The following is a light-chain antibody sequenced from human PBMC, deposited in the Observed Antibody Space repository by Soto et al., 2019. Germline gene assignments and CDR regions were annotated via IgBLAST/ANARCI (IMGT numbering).Light chain of an antibody. J-gene: IGKJ5*01. CDR3: QQRSSWPDT. CDR2: GAS. CDR1: QSVRNS. Sequence: VLTQSPATLSLSPGERATLSCRASQSVRNSLTWFQQKPGQTPRLLIYGASNRATGTPARFSGSGSGTDFTLTINSLEPEDFAVYYCQQRSSWPDTFGQGTRLEIK. V-gene: IGKV3-11*01.